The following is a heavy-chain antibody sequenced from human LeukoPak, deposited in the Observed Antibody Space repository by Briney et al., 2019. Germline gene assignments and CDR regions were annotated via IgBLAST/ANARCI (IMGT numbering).Heavy chain of an antibody. CDR3: ARGPRGWYHLHYFDY. CDR2: INHSGST. V-gene: IGHV4-34*01. CDR1: GGSMSSYY. Sequence: PSEILSLTCTVSGGSMSSYYWSWIRQPPGKGLEWIGEINHSGSTNYNPSFKSRVTISVDTSKNQFSLKLSSVTAADTAVYYCARGPRGWYHLHYFDYWGQGTLVTVSS. J-gene: IGHJ4*02. D-gene: IGHD6-19*01.